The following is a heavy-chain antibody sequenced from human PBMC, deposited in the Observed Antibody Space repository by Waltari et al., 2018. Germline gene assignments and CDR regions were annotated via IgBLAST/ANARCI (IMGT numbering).Heavy chain of an antibody. V-gene: IGHV3-11*04. J-gene: IGHJ3*02. D-gene: IGHD3-3*01. CDR1: GFTFGDYY. CDR3: AIPLTTFGAFVI. CDR2: ISGSGSTI. Sequence: QVQLVESGGGLVKPGGSLRLSCAASGFTFGDYYMSWIRQAPGKGLEWGSSISGSGSTIIYADSVKGRFTISRDTAKNSLDLQMNSLRAEDTAVYYCAIPLTTFGAFVIWGQGTMVTVSS.